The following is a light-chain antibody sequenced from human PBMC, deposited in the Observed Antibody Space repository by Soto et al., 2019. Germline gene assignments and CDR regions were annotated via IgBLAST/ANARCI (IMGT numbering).Light chain of an antibody. J-gene: IGKJ1*01. CDR2: GPS. CDR1: QSVAKNY. V-gene: IGKV3-20*01. Sequence: EIVLTQSPGTLSLSPGERATLSCRASQSVAKNYLAWYQQEPGQAPRLLIYGPSSRATGIPDRFSGSGSGTDFNLTISRLEPEDFAVYYCHQYASSPQSFGLGTKVEIK. CDR3: HQYASSPQS.